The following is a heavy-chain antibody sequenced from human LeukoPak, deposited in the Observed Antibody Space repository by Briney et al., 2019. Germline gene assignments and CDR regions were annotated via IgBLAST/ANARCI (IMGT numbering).Heavy chain of an antibody. D-gene: IGHD1-26*01. CDR1: GYTFTSYY. CDR3: ARDPSGSYSFDY. V-gene: IGHV1-46*01. CDR2: INPSGGST. J-gene: IGHJ4*02. Sequence: ASVKISCKASGYTFTSYYMHWVRQAPGQGLEWVGIINPSGGSTSYAQKFQGRVTMTRDTSTSTVYMELSSLRSEDTAVYYCARDPSGSYSFDYWGQGTLVTVSS.